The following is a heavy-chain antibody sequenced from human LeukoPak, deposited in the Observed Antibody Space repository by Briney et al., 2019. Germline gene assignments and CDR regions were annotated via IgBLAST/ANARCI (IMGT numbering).Heavy chain of an antibody. J-gene: IGHJ4*02. CDR1: GYTFTSYG. Sequence: ASVKVSCKASGYTFTSYGISWVRQAPGQGLEWMGWISAYNGNTNYAQKLQGRVTMTTDTSTSTAYMELRSLRSDDTAVYYCANLAAAVGLGYFDYWGQGTLVTVSS. CDR3: ANLAAAVGLGYFDY. CDR2: ISAYNGNT. D-gene: IGHD6-13*01. V-gene: IGHV1-18*01.